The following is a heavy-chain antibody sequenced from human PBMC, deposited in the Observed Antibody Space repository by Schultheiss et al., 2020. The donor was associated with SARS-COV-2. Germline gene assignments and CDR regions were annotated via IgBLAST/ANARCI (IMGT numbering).Heavy chain of an antibody. CDR2: IYTSGST. CDR1: GGSFSGYY. D-gene: IGHD3-10*01. Sequence: SETLSLTCAVYGGSFSGYYWSWIRQPAGKGLEWIGRIYTSGSTNYNPSLKSRVTISVDTSKNQFSLKLSSVTAADTAVYYCARVPITMVRGVITDAFDIWGQGTMVTVSS. CDR3: ARVPITMVRGVITDAFDI. J-gene: IGHJ3*02. V-gene: IGHV4-59*10.